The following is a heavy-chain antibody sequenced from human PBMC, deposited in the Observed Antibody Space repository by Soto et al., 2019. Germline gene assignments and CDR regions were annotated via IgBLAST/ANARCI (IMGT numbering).Heavy chain of an antibody. CDR1: GGSISSGGYY. CDR3: ARGGQGQLVPRGWSYYYYYMDV. D-gene: IGHD6-6*01. CDR2: IYYSGST. J-gene: IGHJ6*03. V-gene: IGHV4-31*03. Sequence: SETLSLTCTVSGGSISSGGYYWSWIRQHPGKGLEWIGYIYYSGSTYYNPSLKSRVTISVDTSKNQFSLKLSSVTAADTAVYYCARGGQGQLVPRGWSYYYYYMDVWGKGTTVTVSS.